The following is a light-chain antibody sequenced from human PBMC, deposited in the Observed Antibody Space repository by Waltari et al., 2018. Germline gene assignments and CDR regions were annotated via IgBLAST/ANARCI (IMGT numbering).Light chain of an antibody. CDR2: DVS. CDR1: SNDVGGYNY. V-gene: IGLV2-14*03. Sequence: QSALTQPASVSGSPGQSITISCTGTSNDVGGYNYVSWYQQHPGKAHKLMIYDVSKRPSGVSNRFSGSKSGNTASLTISGLQAEDEADYYCSSYTSISTWVFGGGTKLTVL. J-gene: IGLJ3*02. CDR3: SSYTSISTWV.